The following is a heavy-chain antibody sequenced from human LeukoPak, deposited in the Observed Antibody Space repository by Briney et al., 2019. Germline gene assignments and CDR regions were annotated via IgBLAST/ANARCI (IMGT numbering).Heavy chain of an antibody. V-gene: IGHV4-59*01. CDR3: ARVGDYYDSSGYYYGGFDY. Sequence: SETLSLTCTVSGGSISSYYWSWIRQPPGKGLEWIGYTYYSGSTNYNPSLKSRVTISVDTSKNQFSLKLSSVTAADTAVYYCARVGDYYDSSGYYYGGFDYWGQGTLVTVSS. D-gene: IGHD3-22*01. CDR1: GGSISSYY. CDR2: TYYSGST. J-gene: IGHJ4*02.